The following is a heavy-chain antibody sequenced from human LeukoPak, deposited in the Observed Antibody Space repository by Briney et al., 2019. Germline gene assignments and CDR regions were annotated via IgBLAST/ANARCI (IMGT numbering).Heavy chain of an antibody. CDR1: GFTFSTYD. CDR2: IRYDGTNK. J-gene: IGHJ4*02. Sequence: PGGSLRLSCAASGFTFSTYDMHWVRQAPGKGLEWVAFIRYDGTNKYYADSVKGRFTISRDNSRNTLYLQMISLRPEDTAVYFCAKDQPWEVVPAARAPGGYYFDYWGQGTLVTVSS. V-gene: IGHV3-30*02. D-gene: IGHD2-2*01. CDR3: AKDQPWEVVPAARAPGGYYFDY.